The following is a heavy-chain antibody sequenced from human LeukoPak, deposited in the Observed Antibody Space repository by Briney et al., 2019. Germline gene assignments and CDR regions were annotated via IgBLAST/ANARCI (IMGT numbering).Heavy chain of an antibody. CDR1: GFTFSTNP. J-gene: IGHJ3*02. V-gene: IGHV3-23*01. CDR3: VKEHVDRAFTRSFEI. Sequence: PGGSLRLSCAASGFTFSTNPMSWVRQAPGEGLEWVSAISDTRTYYADAVTGRFTISSDNAKNTRFLQMNSLRAEDTAVSYCVKEHVDRAFTRSFEIWGQGTVVTVSS. CDR2: ISDTRT. D-gene: IGHD3-10*01.